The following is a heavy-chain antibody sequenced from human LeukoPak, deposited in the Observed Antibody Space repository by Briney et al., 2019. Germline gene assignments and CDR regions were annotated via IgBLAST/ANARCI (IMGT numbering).Heavy chain of an antibody. CDR2: ISAYNGNT. J-gene: IGHJ5*01. CDR3: ARVRCSSTSCRGLNWFDS. V-gene: IGHV1-18*04. CDR1: GYTFTSYG. Sequence: GASVKVSCKPSGYTFTSYGIIWLRQAPGEGLEWMGWISAYNGNTNYAKKLHGRVTMTTDTSTSTAYMELRSLRSDDTAVYYCARVRCSSTSCRGLNWFDSWGQGTLVTVSS. D-gene: IGHD2-2*01.